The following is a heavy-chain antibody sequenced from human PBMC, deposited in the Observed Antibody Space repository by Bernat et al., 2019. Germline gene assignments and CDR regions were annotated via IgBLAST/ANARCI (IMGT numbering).Heavy chain of an antibody. D-gene: IGHD4-17*01. CDR1: GFSLSTSGVG. CDR3: EHRTTVTTYDPWGGAAFDI. CDR2: IYWDDDN. J-gene: IGHJ3*02. Sequence: QITLKESGPTLVKPTQTLTLTCTFSGFSLSTSGVGVGWIRQPPGKALEWLALIYWDDDNRYSPSLKSRLTITKDTSKNQVVLTMTNMDPVDTATYYCEHRTTVTTYDPWGGAAFDIWGQGTMVTVSS. V-gene: IGHV2-5*02.